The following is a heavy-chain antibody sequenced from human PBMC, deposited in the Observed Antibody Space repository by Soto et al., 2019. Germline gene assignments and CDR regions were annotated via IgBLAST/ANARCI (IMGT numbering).Heavy chain of an antibody. CDR1: GGSFSDYY. CDR3: ARTGGMDV. CDR2: INHSGNT. Sequence: QVQLQQWGAGLLKPSETLSLTCAVYGGSFSDYYWSWLRQPPGKGPEWIGEINHSGNTKYNPSLESRVTISVDTSKNQFSLKLNSVSAADTAVYYGARTGGMDVWSQGATVTVSS. J-gene: IGHJ6*02. V-gene: IGHV4-34*01.